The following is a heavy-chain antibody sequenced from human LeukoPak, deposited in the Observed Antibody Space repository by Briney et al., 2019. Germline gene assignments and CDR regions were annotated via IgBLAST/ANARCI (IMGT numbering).Heavy chain of an antibody. Sequence: GSLRLSCTASGFTFSTYAMNWIRQPPGKGLEWIGEINHSGSTNYNPSLKSRVTISVDTSKNQFSLKLSSVTAADTAVYYCARRRPSFNPGGVWFDPWGQGTLVTVSS. D-gene: IGHD2-8*02. CDR3: ARRRPSFNPGGVWFDP. V-gene: IGHV4-34*01. J-gene: IGHJ5*02. CDR1: GFTFSTYA. CDR2: INHSGST.